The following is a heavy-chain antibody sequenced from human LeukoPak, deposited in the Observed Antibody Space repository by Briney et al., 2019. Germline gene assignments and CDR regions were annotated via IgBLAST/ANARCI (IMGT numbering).Heavy chain of an antibody. CDR3: ATHYYDSKNY. D-gene: IGHD3-22*01. J-gene: IGHJ4*02. CDR1: GFTFSSYE. V-gene: IGHV3-48*03. Sequence: GGSLRLSCAASGFTFSSYEMNWVRQAPGKGLEWVSYISSSGSTIYYADSVKGRFPISRDNAKNSLYLQMNSLRAEDTAVYYCATHYYDSKNYWGQGTLVTVSS. CDR2: ISSSGSTI.